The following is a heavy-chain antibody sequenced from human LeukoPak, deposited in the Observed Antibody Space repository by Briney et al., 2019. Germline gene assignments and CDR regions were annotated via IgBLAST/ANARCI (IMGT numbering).Heavy chain of an antibody. J-gene: IGHJ3*02. CDR2: IYYSGST. CDR1: GGSISSYY. CDR3: ARPRRGYSYALAFDI. V-gene: IGHV4-59*01. D-gene: IGHD5-18*01. Sequence: SETLSLTCTVSGGSISSYYWSWIRQPPGKGLEWIGYIYYSGSTNYNPSLKSRVTISVATSKNQFSLKLSSVTAADTAVYYCARPRRGYSYALAFDIWGQGTMVTVSS.